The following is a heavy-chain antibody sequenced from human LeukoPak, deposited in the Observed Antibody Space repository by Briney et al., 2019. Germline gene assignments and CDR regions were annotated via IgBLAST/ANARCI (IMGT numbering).Heavy chain of an antibody. Sequence: GRSLRLSCAASGFTFSSYGMHWVRQAPGKGLEWVAVISYDGSNKYYADSVKGRFTISRDNSKNTLYLQMNSLRAEDTAVYYCANTEPGGSYQDYWGQGTLVTVSS. D-gene: IGHD1-26*01. CDR3: ANTEPGGSYQDY. V-gene: IGHV3-30*18. J-gene: IGHJ4*02. CDR2: ISYDGSNK. CDR1: GFTFSSYG.